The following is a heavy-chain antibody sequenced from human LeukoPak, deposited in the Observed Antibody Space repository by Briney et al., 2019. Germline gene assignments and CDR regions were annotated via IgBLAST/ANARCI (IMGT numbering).Heavy chain of an antibody. J-gene: IGHJ4*02. V-gene: IGHV4-59*08. CDR2: LYYTGST. D-gene: IGHD6-19*01. Sequence: SETLSLTCTVAGGSITNYYWSWIRQPPGKGLEWIGYLYYTGSTNYNPSLKSRVTISVDMSKNQFSLKLRSMTAADTAVYYCARHGPGYSSVFDYWGQGTLVTVSS. CDR3: ARHGPGYSSVFDY. CDR1: GGSITNYY.